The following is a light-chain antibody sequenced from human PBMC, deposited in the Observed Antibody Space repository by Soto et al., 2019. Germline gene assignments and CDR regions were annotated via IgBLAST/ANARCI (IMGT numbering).Light chain of an antibody. CDR1: QSVTSKY. CDR3: QQYGSSVQ. Sequence: EIVLTQSPDTLSLSPGERATLSCRASQSVTSKYLDWYQQKPGQAPRLLIHGASNRSTGIPDRFSGSGSGTDFTLTISRLEPEDFARYYWQQYGSSVQFGGGTKVEIK. V-gene: IGKV3-20*01. J-gene: IGKJ4*02. CDR2: GAS.